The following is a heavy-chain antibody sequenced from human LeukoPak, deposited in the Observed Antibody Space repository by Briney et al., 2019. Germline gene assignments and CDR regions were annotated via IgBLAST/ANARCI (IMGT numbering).Heavy chain of an antibody. CDR3: ARAPGGRRAYYMDV. D-gene: IGHD3-16*01. Sequence: SETLSLTCAVYDGSFSGYYWSWIRQPPGKGLEWIGRIYSSESPNYNPSLKSRVTISVDTSKNQFSLKLTSVTAADTAVYFCARAPGGRRAYYMDVWGKGTTVTISS. J-gene: IGHJ6*03. CDR2: IYSSESP. V-gene: IGHV4-4*08. CDR1: DGSFSGYY.